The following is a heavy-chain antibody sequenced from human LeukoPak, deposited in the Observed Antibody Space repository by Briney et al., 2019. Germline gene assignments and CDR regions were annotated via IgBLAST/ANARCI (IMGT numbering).Heavy chain of an antibody. CDR3: ARDSFGGVIDY. CDR1: GGSISSGGYY. CDR2: IYYSGST. J-gene: IGHJ4*02. V-gene: IGHV4-31*03. D-gene: IGHD3-16*02. Sequence: SQTLSLTCTVSGGSISSGGYYWSWIRQHPGKGLEGIGYIYYSGSTYYNPSLNSRVTISVDTSKNQFSLKLSSVTAADTAVYYGARDSFGGVIDYWGQGTLVTVSS.